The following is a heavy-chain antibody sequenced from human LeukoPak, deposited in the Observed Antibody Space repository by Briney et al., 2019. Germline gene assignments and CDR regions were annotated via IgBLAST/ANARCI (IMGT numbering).Heavy chain of an antibody. V-gene: IGHV1-8*01. D-gene: IGHD3-10*01. J-gene: IGHJ4*02. CDR1: GYTFTSYD. CDR3: ARGSGVKRGVGGDY. Sequence: ASVKVSCKASGYTFTSYDINWVRQATGQGLEWMGWMNPNSGNTGYAQKFQGRVTMTRNTSISTAYMELSSLRSEGTDVYYWARGSGVKRGVGGDYWGQGTLVTVSS. CDR2: MNPNSGNT.